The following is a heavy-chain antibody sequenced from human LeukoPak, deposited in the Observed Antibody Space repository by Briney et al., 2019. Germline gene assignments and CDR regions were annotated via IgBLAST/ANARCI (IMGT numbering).Heavy chain of an antibody. CDR1: GYTFTSYD. CDR3: ASTYCSGGSCSGSFDY. D-gene: IGHD2-15*01. J-gene: IGHJ4*02. CDR2: MNPNSGNT. Sequence: ASVKVSCKASGYTFTSYDINWVRQATGQGLEWMGWMNPNSGNTGYAQKFQGRVTMTRNTSISTAYMELSSLRSEDTAVYYCASTYCSGGSCSGSFDYWGQGTLVTVSS. V-gene: IGHV1-8*01.